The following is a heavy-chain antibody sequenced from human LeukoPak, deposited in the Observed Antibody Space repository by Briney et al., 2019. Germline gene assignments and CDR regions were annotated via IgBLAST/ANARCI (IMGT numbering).Heavy chain of an antibody. CDR3: ARDQPNKGYYYYYGMDV. Sequence: SETLSLTCTVSGGSISSGDYYWSWIRQPPGKGLEWIGYIYYSGSTYYNPSLKSRVTISVDTSKNQFSLKLSSVTAADTAVYYCARDQPNKGYYYYYGMDVWGQGTTVTVSS. J-gene: IGHJ6*02. CDR1: GGSISSGDYY. V-gene: IGHV4-30-4*01. CDR2: IYYSGST. D-gene: IGHD2/OR15-2a*01.